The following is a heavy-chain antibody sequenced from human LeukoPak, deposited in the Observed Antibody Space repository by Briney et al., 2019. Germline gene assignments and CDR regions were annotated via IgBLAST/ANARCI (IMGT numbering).Heavy chain of an antibody. CDR2: IIPILGIA. Sequence: SVKVSCKASGYTFTSYGISWVRQAPGQGLEWMGRIIPILGIANYAQKFQGRVTITADKSTSTAYMELSSLRSEDTAVYYCARDRVTVTTGSRFDYWGQGTLVTVSS. D-gene: IGHD4-17*01. CDR3: ARDRVTVTTGSRFDY. J-gene: IGHJ4*02. V-gene: IGHV1-69*04. CDR1: GYTFTSYG.